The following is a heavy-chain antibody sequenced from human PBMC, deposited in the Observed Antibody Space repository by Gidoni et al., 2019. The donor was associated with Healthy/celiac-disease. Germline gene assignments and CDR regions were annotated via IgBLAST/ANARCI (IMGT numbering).Heavy chain of an antibody. D-gene: IGHD3-10*01. CDR3: ARDMGAFDI. CDR2: ISYDGSNK. CDR1: GFPFSSHG. Sequence: VQLVESGGGVVQPGRSLRLSCAASGFPFSSHGMHWVRQAPGKGREWVAVISYDGSNKYYADSVKGRFTISRDNSKNTLYLQMNSLRAEDTAVYYCARDMGAFDIWGQGTMVTVSS. J-gene: IGHJ3*02. V-gene: IGHV3-30*19.